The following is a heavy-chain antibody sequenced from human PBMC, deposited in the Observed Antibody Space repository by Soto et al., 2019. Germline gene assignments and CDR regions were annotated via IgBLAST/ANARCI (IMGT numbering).Heavy chain of an antibody. D-gene: IGHD5-12*01. Sequence: GESLKISCTASGFTFGDYAMSWFRQAPGKGLEWVGFIRSKAYGGTTEYAASVKGRFTISRDDSKSIAYLQMNSLKTEDTAVYYCTRVLMGSLYSGYPFDYWGQGTLVTVSS. J-gene: IGHJ4*02. CDR2: IRSKAYGGTT. V-gene: IGHV3-49*03. CDR3: TRVLMGSLYSGYPFDY. CDR1: GFTFGDYA.